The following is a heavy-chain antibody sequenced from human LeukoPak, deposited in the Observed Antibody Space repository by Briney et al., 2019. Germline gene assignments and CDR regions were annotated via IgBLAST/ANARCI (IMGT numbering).Heavy chain of an antibody. CDR3: TTHSDYDNCMWY. J-gene: IGHJ4*02. Sequence: PGGSLRPSCAASGFTFSNAWMSWARQAPGKGLEWVGRIKSKTDGGTTDYAAPVKGRFTISRDDSKNTLYLQMNSLKTEDTAVYDCTTHSDYDNCMWYWGQGTLVTVSS. CDR1: GFTFSNAW. CDR2: IKSKTDGGTT. V-gene: IGHV3-15*01. D-gene: IGHD5-12*01.